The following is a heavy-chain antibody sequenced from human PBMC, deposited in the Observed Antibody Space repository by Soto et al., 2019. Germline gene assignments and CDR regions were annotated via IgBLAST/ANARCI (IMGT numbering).Heavy chain of an antibody. CDR2: ISYDGSNK. V-gene: IGHV3-30*18. D-gene: IGHD6-6*01. CDR1: GFTFSSYG. J-gene: IGHJ1*01. CDR3: AKTSPYGAARPPAIYFQH. Sequence: GGSLRLSCAASGFTFSSYGMHWVRQAPGKGLEWVAVISYDGSNKYYADSVKGRFTISRDNSKNTLYLQMNSLRAEDTAVYYCAKTSPYGAARPPAIYFQHWGQGTLVTVSS.